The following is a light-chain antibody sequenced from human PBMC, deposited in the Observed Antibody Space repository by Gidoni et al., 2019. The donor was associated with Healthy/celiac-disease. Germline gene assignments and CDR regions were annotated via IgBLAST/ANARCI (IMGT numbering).Light chain of an antibody. J-gene: IGKJ3*01. V-gene: IGKV1-39*01. CDR1: QSISSY. CDR3: QQSYSTPPLFT. CDR2: AAS. Sequence: DIHMTQSPSSLSASVGDRVTITCRSSQSISSYLNWYQQKPGKAPKLLIYAASSLQSGVPSRFSGSGAGTDFTLTISSLQPEDFATYYCQQSYSTPPLFTFGPXTKVDIK.